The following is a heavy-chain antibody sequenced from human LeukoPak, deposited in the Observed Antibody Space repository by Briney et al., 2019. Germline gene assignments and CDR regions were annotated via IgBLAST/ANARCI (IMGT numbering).Heavy chain of an antibody. CDR3: ARYHCSSASCPSFDY. J-gene: IGHJ4*02. D-gene: IGHD2-2*01. Sequence: KTSETLSLTCTVSGGSISSSSYYWGWIRQPPGKGLEWIGSIYYSGSTYYNPSLKSRVTISVDTSKNQFSLKLSSVTAADTAVYYCARYHCSSASCPSFDYWGQGTLVTVSS. CDR2: IYYSGST. CDR1: GGSISSSSYY. V-gene: IGHV4-39*07.